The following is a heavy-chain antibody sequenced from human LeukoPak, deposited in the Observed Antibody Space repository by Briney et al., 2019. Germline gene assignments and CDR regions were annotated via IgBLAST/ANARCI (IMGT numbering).Heavy chain of an antibody. V-gene: IGHV3-21*01. J-gene: IGHJ3*02. CDR3: ARDSRTQDYYDSSGPDAFDI. D-gene: IGHD3-22*01. CDR2: ISGSSSYI. Sequence: GGSLRLSCAASGFTFSSYSMNWVRQAPGKGLEWVSSISGSSSYIYYADSVKGRFTISRDNAKNSLYLQMNSLRAEDTAVYYCARDSRTQDYYDSSGPDAFDIWGQGTMVTVSS. CDR1: GFTFSSYS.